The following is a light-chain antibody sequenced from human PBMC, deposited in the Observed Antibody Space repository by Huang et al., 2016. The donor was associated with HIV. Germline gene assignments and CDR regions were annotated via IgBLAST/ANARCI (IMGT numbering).Light chain of an antibody. CDR3: QQYNNWPPGT. CDR2: GAS. J-gene: IGKJ1*01. CDR1: QSVSSN. Sequence: EIVMTQSPAALSVSPGKRATLSCRASQSVSSNLAWYQQKPGQAPRRLSYGASTRATGSPARFRGSGSGTEFTLTISSLQSEDFAVYYCQQYNNWPPGTFGQGTKVEIK. V-gene: IGKV3-15*01.